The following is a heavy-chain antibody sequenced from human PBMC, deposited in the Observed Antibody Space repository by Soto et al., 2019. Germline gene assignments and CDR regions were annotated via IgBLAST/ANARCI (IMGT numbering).Heavy chain of an antibody. CDR2: IHYSGRT. J-gene: IGHJ4*02. CDR3: ARDREAYDSSGCIDF. Sequence: PSETLSLTCTVSGGSISSYYWSWIRQHPGEGLEWIGNIHYSGRTYYTPSLQSRVTISVDTSKNQFSLKLTSVTAADTAVYYCARDREAYDSSGCIDFWGQGTLVTVSS. V-gene: IGHV4-59*06. D-gene: IGHD3-22*01. CDR1: GGSISSYY.